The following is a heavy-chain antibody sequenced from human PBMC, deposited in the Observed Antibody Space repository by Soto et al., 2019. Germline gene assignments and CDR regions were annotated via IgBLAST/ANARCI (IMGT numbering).Heavy chain of an antibody. D-gene: IGHD2-8*01. CDR2: IKQDGSEK. J-gene: IGHJ6*02. V-gene: IGHV3-7*01. CDR3: ARDRYCTNGVCYSYYYYGMDV. CDR1: GFTFSSYW. Sequence: SLRLSCAASGFTFSSYWMSWVRQAPGKGLEWVAIIKQDGSEKYYVDSVKGRFTISRDNAKNSLYLQMNSLRAEDTAVYYCARDRYCTNGVCYSYYYYGMDVWGQGTTVTVSS.